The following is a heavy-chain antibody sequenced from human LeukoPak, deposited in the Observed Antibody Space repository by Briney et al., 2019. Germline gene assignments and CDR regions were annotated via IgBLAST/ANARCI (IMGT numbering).Heavy chain of an antibody. J-gene: IGHJ5*02. CDR3: ARSPGEGWFDP. CDR2: ISSSGSTI. V-gene: IGHV3-48*03. D-gene: IGHD3-10*01. CDR1: GFTFSSYE. Sequence: GGSLRLSCAASGFTFSSYEMNWVRQAPGKGLEWVSYISSSGSTIYYADSVKGRFTISRDNAKNSLYLQMNSLRAEDTAVYYCARSPGEGWFDPWGQGTLVTVSS.